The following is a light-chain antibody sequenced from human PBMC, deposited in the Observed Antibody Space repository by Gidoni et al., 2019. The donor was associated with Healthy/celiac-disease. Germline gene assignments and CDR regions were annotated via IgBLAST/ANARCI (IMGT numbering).Light chain of an antibody. V-gene: IGKV1-39*01. J-gene: IGKJ2*01. CDR2: AAS. Sequence: IQMTQSPSSLSASVGARVTITCRASQSISSYLNWYQQKPGKAPKLLIYAASSLQSGVPSRFSGSGSGTDFTLTISSLQPEDFATYYCQQSYSTPPYTFGQGTKLEIK. CDR3: QQSYSTPPYT. CDR1: QSISSY.